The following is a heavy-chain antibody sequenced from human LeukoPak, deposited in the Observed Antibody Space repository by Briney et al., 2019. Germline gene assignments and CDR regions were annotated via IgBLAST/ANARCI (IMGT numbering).Heavy chain of an antibody. D-gene: IGHD6-13*01. V-gene: IGHV1-69*13. Sequence: ASVKVSCKASGGTFSSYAISWVRQAPGQGLEWMGGIIPIFGTANYAQKFQGRVTITADESTSTAYMELSSLRSEDTAVYYCARDMGIAAAGNYDYWGQGTLVTVSS. J-gene: IGHJ4*02. CDR2: IIPIFGTA. CDR1: GGTFSSYA. CDR3: ARDMGIAAAGNYDY.